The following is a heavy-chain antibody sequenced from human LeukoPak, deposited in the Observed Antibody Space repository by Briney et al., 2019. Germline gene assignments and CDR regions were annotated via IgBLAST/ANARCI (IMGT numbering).Heavy chain of an antibody. J-gene: IGHJ6*02. Sequence: ASVKVSCKASGGTFSSYAISWVRQAPGQGLEWMGGIIPIFGTANYAQKFQGRVTITADESTSTAYMELSSLRSEDTAVHYCARGHYVWGSYRLRRWYGMDVWGQGTTVTVSS. V-gene: IGHV1-69*13. CDR2: IIPIFGTA. D-gene: IGHD3-16*02. CDR3: ARGHYVWGSYRLRRWYGMDV. CDR1: GGTFSSYA.